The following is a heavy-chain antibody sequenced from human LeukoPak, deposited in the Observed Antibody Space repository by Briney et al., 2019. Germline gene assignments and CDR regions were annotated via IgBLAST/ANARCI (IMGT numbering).Heavy chain of an antibody. CDR1: GFTFSSYG. J-gene: IGHJ6*02. Sequence: PGRSLRLSCAASGFTFSSYGMHWVRQAPDKGLEWVAVIWYDGSNKYYADSVKGRFTISRDNSKNTLYLQMNSLRAEDTAVCYCAREELNFYHYYGMDVWGQGTTVTVSS. V-gene: IGHV3-33*01. D-gene: IGHD1-26*01. CDR2: IWYDGSNK. CDR3: AREELNFYHYYGMDV.